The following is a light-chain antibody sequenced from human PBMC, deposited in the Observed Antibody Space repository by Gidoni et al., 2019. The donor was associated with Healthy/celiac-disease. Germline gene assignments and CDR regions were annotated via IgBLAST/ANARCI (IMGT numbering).Light chain of an antibody. V-gene: IGKV2-28*01. CDR2: LGS. CDR1: QSLLHSYGYNY. J-gene: IGKJ3*01. CDR3: MQALQTPRT. Sequence: DIVMTQFPLSLPVTPGEPASIPCRSSQSLLHSYGYNYLDWYLQKPGQASQLLIYLGSNRASGVPDRFSGSGAGTDFTLKISKLESEDFVVYYCMQALQTPRTFGPGTKVDIK.